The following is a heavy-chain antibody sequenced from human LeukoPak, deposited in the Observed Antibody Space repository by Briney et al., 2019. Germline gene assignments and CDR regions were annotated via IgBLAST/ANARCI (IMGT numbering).Heavy chain of an antibody. D-gene: IGHD2-21*02. CDR3: ARDLNVGEIVVVTVPDY. CDR1: GFTFSGYW. Sequence: PGGSLRLSCAASGFTFSGYWMHWVRQAPGKGLVWVSRLNPDGSKINYADSVRGRFTVSRDNAKNTMYLQMNSLRAEDTAVYYCARDLNVGEIVVVTVPDYWGQGALVIVSS. V-gene: IGHV3-74*01. J-gene: IGHJ4*02. CDR2: LNPDGSKI.